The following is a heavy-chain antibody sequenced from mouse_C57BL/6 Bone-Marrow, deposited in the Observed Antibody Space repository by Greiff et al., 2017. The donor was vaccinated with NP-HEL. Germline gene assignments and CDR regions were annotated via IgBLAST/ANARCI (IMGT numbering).Heavy chain of an antibody. CDR1: GYTFTDYN. J-gene: IGHJ1*03. CDR2: INPNNGGT. CDR3: ARGNFDV. V-gene: IGHV1-18*01. Sequence: EVQRVESGPELVKPGASVKIPCKASGYTFTDYNMDWVKQSHGKSLEWIGDINPNNGGTIYNQKFKGKATLTVDKSSSTAYMELRSLTSEDTAVYYCARGNFDVWGTGTTVTVSS.